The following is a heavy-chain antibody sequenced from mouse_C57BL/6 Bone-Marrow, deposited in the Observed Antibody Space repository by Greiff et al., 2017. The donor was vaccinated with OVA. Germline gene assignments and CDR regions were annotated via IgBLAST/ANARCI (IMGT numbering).Heavy chain of an antibody. CDR3: ASPSFYYFDY. J-gene: IGHJ2*01. V-gene: IGHV1-81*01. CDR2: IYPRSGNT. CDR1: GYTFTSYG. Sequence: VKLLESGAELARPGASVKLSCKASGYTFTSYGISWVKQRTGQGLEWIGVIYPRSGNTYYNEKFKGKATLTADKSSSTAYMELLSLTSEDSAVYFCASPSFYYFDYWGQGTTLTVSS.